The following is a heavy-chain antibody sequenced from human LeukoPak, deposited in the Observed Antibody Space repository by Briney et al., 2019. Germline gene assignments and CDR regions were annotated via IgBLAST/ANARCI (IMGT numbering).Heavy chain of an antibody. V-gene: IGHV3-23*01. D-gene: IGHD2-2*01. CDR1: GFSFSGYG. J-gene: IGHJ4*02. Sequence: GRSLRLSCTASGFSFSGYGMHWVRQAPGKGLEWVSAISGSGGSTYYADSVKGRFTISRDNSKNTLYLQMNSLRAEDTAVYYCAKDSSAMALDYWGQGTLVTVSS. CDR2: ISGSGGST. CDR3: AKDSSAMALDY.